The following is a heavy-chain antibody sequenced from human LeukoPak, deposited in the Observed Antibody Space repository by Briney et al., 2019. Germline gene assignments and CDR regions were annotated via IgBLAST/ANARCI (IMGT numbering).Heavy chain of an antibody. CDR1: GYTFTGYY. J-gene: IGHJ6*02. CDR2: INPNSGGT. V-gene: IGHV1-2*02. CDR3: ARQQSSSSLDYYYYGMDV. D-gene: IGHD6-6*01. Sequence: ASVKVSCKASGYTFTGYYMHWVRQAPGQGLEWMGWINPNSGGTNYAQKFQGRVTMTRDTSISTAYMELSRLRSDDTAVYYCARQQSSSSLDYYYYGMDVWGQGTTVTVSS.